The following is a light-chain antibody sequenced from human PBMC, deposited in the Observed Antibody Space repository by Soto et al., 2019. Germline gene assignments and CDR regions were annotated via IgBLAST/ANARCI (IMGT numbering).Light chain of an antibody. CDR2: YDD. CDR3: AVWDDSLKGVV. Sequence: QFVLTQPPSVSEAPRQRVTISCSGSSSNIGNNAVNWYQQLPGKAPKLLIYYDDLLSSGVSDRFSASKSGTSASLAISGLRSEDEADYYCAVWDDSLKGVVFGGGTKLTVL. J-gene: IGLJ2*01. V-gene: IGLV1-36*01. CDR1: SSNIGNNA.